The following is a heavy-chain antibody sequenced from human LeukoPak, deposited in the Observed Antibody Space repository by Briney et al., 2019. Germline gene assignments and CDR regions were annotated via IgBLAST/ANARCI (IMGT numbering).Heavy chain of an antibody. Sequence: ASVKVSCKASGYTFTDYYMQWVRQAPGQGPEWMGWINPNTGGTNYVQKFQGRVTMTRDTSISTAYMELSRLRFDDTAVYYCARDHCTSTGCYEDYYYGLDVWGQGTTVTVSS. J-gene: IGHJ6*02. CDR3: ARDHCTSTGCYEDYYYGLDV. CDR2: INPNTGGT. V-gene: IGHV1-2*02. CDR1: GYTFTDYY. D-gene: IGHD2-2*01.